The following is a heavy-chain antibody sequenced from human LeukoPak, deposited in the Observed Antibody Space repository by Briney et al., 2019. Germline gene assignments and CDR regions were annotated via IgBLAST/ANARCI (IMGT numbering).Heavy chain of an antibody. CDR3: ASFFSGYSYEMMDV. V-gene: IGHV1-18*01. CDR2: ISAYNGNT. D-gene: IGHD5-18*01. Sequence: GASVKVSCKASGYTFTSYGISWVRQAPGQGLEWMGWISAYNGNTNYAQKFQGRVTMTRDTSISTAYMELSRLRSDDTAVYYCASFFSGYSYEMMDVWGKGTTVTVSS. CDR1: GYTFTSYG. J-gene: IGHJ6*04.